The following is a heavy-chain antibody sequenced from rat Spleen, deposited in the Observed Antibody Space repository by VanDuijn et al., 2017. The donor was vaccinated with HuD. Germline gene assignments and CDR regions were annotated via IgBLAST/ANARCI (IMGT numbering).Heavy chain of an antibody. Sequence: EVQLVESGGGLVQPGRSLKLSCAASGFTFSNYDMAWVRQAPTKGLEWIASISTGGGNTYYRDSVKGRFTISRDNAKNTQYLQMDSLRSEDTATYYCARPFYVYYGSLYWYFDFWGPGTMVTVSS. D-gene: IGHD1-6*01. CDR3: ARPFYVYYGSLYWYFDF. CDR1: GFTFSNYD. CDR2: ISTGGGNT. V-gene: IGHV5S13*01. J-gene: IGHJ1*01.